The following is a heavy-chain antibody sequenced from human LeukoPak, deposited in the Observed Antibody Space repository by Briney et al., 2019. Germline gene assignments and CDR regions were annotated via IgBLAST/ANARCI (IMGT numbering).Heavy chain of an antibody. J-gene: IGHJ4*02. CDR2: IYYSGST. V-gene: IGHV4-39*01. CDR3: ARVVPMYSSDWYDDY. Sequence: SETLSLTCTVSGGSISSSSYYWGWIRQPPGKGLEWIGTIYYSGSTYYNPALKSRVTISVDTSKNQFSLKLSSVTAADTAVYYCARVVPMYSSDWYDDYWGQRTLATVSS. CDR1: GGSISSSSYY. D-gene: IGHD6-19*01.